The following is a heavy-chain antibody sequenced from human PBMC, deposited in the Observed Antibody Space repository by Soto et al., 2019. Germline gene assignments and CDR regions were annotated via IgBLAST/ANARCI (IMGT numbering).Heavy chain of an antibody. J-gene: IGHJ5*02. D-gene: IGHD3-16*02. V-gene: IGHV3-30-3*01. CDR2: ISYDGSNK. CDR3: AREFYYDDVCGSYRRDNWFDP. CDR1: GFTFSSYA. Sequence: QVQLVESGGGVVQPGRSLRLSCAASGFTFSSYAMHWVRQAPGKGLEWVAVISYDGSNKYYADSVKGRFTISRDNSKNTLYLQMNSLRAEDTAVYYCAREFYYDDVCGSYRRDNWFDPWGQGTLVTVSS.